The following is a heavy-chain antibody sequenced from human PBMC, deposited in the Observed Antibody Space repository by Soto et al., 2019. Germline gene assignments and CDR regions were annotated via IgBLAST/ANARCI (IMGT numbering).Heavy chain of an antibody. J-gene: IGHJ4*02. D-gene: IGHD3-10*01. CDR1: GGSISRYY. V-gene: IGHV4-59*01. CDR2: IYYSGST. Sequence: SETLSLTCTVSGGSISRYYWSWIRQPPGKGLEWIGYIYYSGSTNYNPSLKSRVTISVDTSKNQFSLKLSSVTAADTAVYYCARATKFVLWFGELLSYFDYWGQGTLVTVSS. CDR3: ARATKFVLWFGELLSYFDY.